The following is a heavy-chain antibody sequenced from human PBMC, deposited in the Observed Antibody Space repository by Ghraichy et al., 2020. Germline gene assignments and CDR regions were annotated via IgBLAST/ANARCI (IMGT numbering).Heavy chain of an antibody. CDR2: ISYAGST. Sequence: GSLRLSCSVSSGSISYSFWSWIRQPPGRGLEWIGFISYAGSTNYNPSLKSRVTMLVDTSKNQFSLKLSSVTAADTAVYYCARLGGSGSYYNWFDPWGQGTLVTVSS. D-gene: IGHD3-10*01. J-gene: IGHJ5*02. V-gene: IGHV4-59*08. CDR3: ARLGGSGSYYNWFDP. CDR1: SGSISYSF.